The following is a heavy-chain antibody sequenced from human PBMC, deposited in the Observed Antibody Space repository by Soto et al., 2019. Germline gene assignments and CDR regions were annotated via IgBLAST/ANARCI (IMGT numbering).Heavy chain of an antibody. CDR1: GYTFTTYY. CDR2: INPSGGNI. V-gene: IGHV1-46*03. J-gene: IGHJ4*02. CDR3: GRDGGYQRFDY. Sequence: QVQLVQSGAEVKKPGASVKVSCKASGYTFTTYYIHWVRQAPGQGLEWMGIINPSGGNITYAQKFQGRVTMTRDTATNTVYMELSSLRSEDTAVYYCGRDGGYQRFDYWGQGALVTVSP. D-gene: IGHD2-2*01.